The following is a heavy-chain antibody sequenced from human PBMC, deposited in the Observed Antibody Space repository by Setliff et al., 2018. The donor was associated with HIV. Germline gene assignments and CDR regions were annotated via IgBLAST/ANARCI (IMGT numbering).Heavy chain of an antibody. CDR1: GGSFSGYY. V-gene: IGHV4-34*01. CDR3: VRWYYCVSGACYRADY. J-gene: IGHJ4*02. CDR2: INHSGST. Sequence: SETLSLTCAVYGGSFSGYYWSWIRQPPGKGLEWIGEINHSGSTNYNPSLKSRVTISVDTSKNQFSLKLSSATAADTAVYYCVRWYYCVSGACYRADYWGQGTMVTVSS. D-gene: IGHD2-21*02.